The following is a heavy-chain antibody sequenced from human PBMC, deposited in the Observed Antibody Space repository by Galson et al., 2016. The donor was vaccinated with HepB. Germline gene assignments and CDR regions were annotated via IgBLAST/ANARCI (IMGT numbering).Heavy chain of an antibody. V-gene: IGHV6-1*01. CDR2: TYYRSKWYN. CDR1: GDSVSGNSVT. Sequence: CAISGDSVSGNSVTWNWIRQSPSRGLEWLGRTYYRSKWYNDYAVSVKSRITINSDTSKNQFSLQLNSVTPEDTAVYYCGRQYRNAGDIWGQGTMVTVSS. J-gene: IGHJ3*02. CDR3: GRQYRNAGDI. D-gene: IGHD2-2*02.